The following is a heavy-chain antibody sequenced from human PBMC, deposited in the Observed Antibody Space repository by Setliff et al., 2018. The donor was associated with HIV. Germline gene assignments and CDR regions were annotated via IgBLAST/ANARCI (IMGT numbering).Heavy chain of an antibody. CDR2: FIPILDIT. D-gene: IGHD3-10*01. J-gene: IGHJ3*02. CDR1: GDTSSTYA. CDR3: AGPRGDEAFDI. Sequence: SVKVSCKASGDTSSTYAINWVRQAPGQGLEWMGQFIPILDITNYAQKFQGRVTITADKSTNTMYMEMTSLTSEDTAVYYCAGPRGDEAFDIWGQGAMVTVS. V-gene: IGHV1-69*10.